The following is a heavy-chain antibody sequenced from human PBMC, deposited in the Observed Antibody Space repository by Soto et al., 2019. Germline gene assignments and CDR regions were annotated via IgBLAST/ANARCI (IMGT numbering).Heavy chain of an antibody. V-gene: IGHV1-3*01. CDR1: GYTFTSHT. J-gene: IGHJ4*02. CDR3: AREPEDGVPGDY. Sequence: QVHLVQSGAEVKEPGPSVRVSCEASGYTFTSHTIHWARQAPGQGLEWMGWIIVSHGSPRYAPQFQGRITFGSATSVPTAYMELTSLTLEDTAVYYCAREPEDGVPGDYWGQGTPVVVSS. CDR2: IIVSHGSP. D-gene: IGHD2-8*01.